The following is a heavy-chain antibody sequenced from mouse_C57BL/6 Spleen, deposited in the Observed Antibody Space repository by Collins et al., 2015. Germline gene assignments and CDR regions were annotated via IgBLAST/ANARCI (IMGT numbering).Heavy chain of an antibody. J-gene: IGHJ2*01. D-gene: IGHD2-3*01. CDR1: GFTFSDYG. CDR2: ISSGSSTI. CDR3: ARGDGYYEFYFDY. V-gene: IGHV5-17*01. Sequence: EVQLVESGGGLVKPGGSLKLSCAASGFTFSDYGMHWVRQAPEKGLEWVAYISSGSSTIYYGDTVKGRFTISRDNAKNTLFLQMTSLRSEDTAMYYCARGDGYYEFYFDYWGQGTTLTVSS.